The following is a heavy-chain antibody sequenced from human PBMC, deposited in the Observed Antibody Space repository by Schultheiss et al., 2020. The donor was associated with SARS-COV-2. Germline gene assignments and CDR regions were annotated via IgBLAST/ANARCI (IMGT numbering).Heavy chain of an antibody. J-gene: IGHJ4*02. Sequence: GGSLRLSCAASGFTFSSYAMHWVRQAPGKGLEWVAVISYDGSNKYYADSVKGRFIISRDDSKNTLYLQMDGLRAEDTAMYYCARPFGFGLLLSKPIDYWGQGTLVTVSS. V-gene: IGHV3-30*07. CDR3: ARPFGFGLLLSKPIDY. CDR1: GFTFSSYA. CDR2: ISYDGSNK. D-gene: IGHD3-10*01.